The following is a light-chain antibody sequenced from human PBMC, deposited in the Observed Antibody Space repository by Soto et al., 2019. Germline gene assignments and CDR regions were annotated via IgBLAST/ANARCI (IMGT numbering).Light chain of an antibody. CDR2: EVS. V-gene: IGLV2-14*03. CDR1: SSDVGAYDY. J-gene: IGLJ1*01. Sequence: QSALTQPASVSGSPGQSIAISCTGTSSDVGAYDYVSWYQQHPDRAPGLVIYEVSNRPSGVSNRFSGSKSVNTATLTISGLQAEDEADYYCASHTTTNARVFGTGTKVTVL. CDR3: ASHTTTNARV.